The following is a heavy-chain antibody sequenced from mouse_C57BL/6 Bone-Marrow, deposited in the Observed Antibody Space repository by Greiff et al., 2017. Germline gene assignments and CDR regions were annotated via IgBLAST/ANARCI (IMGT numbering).Heavy chain of an antibody. V-gene: IGHV1-69*01. CDR1: GYTFTSYW. CDR2: IDPSDSYT. D-gene: IGHD2-3*01. CDR3: ARLIYDGYPYYFDY. Sequence: VQLQQPGAELVMPGASVKLSCKASGYTFTSYWMHWVKQRPGQGLEWIGEIDPSDSYTNYNQKFKGKSTLTVDKSSSPAYMQLSSLTSEDSAVYYCARLIYDGYPYYFDYWGQGTTLTVSS. J-gene: IGHJ2*01.